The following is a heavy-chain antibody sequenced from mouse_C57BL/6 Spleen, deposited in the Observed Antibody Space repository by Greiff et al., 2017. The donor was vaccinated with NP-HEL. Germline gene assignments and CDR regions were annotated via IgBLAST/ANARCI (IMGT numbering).Heavy chain of an antibody. D-gene: IGHD2-1*01. CDR2: IYPGDGDT. CDR1: GYAFSSYW. V-gene: IGHV1-80*01. Sequence: VHLVESGAELVKPGASVKISCKASGYAFSSYWMNWVKQRPGKGLEWIGQIYPGDGDTNYNGKFKGKATLTADKSSSTAYMQLSSLTSEDSAVYFCARGRLHLLWDWYFDVWGTGTTVTVSS. J-gene: IGHJ1*03. CDR3: ARGRLHLLWDWYFDV.